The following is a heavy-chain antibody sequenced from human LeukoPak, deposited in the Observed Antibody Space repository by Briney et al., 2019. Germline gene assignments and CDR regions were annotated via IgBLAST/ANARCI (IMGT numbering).Heavy chain of an antibody. J-gene: IGHJ5*02. CDR1: GGSLSGYY. CDR3: ARGDCSGGSCYPWFDP. D-gene: IGHD2-15*01. Sequence: PSETLSLTCAVYGGSLSGYYWSWIRQPPGKGLEWIGEINHSGSTNYNPSLKSRVTISVDTSKNQFSLKLSSVTAADTAVYYCARGDCSGGSCYPWFDPWGQGTLVTVSS. V-gene: IGHV4-34*01. CDR2: INHSGST.